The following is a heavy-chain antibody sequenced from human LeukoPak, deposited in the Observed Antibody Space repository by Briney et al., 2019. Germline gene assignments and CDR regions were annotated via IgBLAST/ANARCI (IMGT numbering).Heavy chain of an antibody. V-gene: IGHV3-48*03. D-gene: IGHD3-10*02. CDR2: ISSSGSTI. CDR3: AELGITMIGGV. J-gene: IGHJ6*04. CDR1: GFTFSSYE. Sequence: GGSLRLSCAASGFTFSSYEMNWVRQAPGKGLEWVSYISSSGSTIYYADSVKGRFTISRDNAKNSLYLQMNSLRTEDTAVHYCAELGITMIGGVWGKGTTVTISS.